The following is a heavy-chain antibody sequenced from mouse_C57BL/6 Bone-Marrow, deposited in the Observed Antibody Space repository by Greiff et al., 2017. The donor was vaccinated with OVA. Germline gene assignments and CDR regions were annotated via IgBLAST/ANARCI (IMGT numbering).Heavy chain of an antibody. CDR2: IYPRSGNT. V-gene: IGHV1-81*01. CDR1: GYTFTSYG. J-gene: IGHJ1*03. CDR3: ARHPTDWYFDV. Sequence: VKLMESGAELARPGASVKLSCKASGYTFTSYGISWVKQRTGQGLEWIGEIYPRSGNTYYNEKFKGKATLTADKSSSTAYMELRSLTSEDSAVYFCARHPTDWYFDVWGTGTTVTVSS.